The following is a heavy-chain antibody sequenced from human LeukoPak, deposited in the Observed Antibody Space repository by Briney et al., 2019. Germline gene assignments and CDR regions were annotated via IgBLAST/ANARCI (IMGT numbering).Heavy chain of an antibody. CDR2: IYYSGST. Sequence: SETLSLTCAVSGGSISSYYWSWIRQPPGKGLEWIGYIYYSGSTNYNPSLKSRVTISVDTSKNQFSLKLSSVTAADTAVYYCARGYCSGGSCYSLYYYYGMDVWGQGTTVTVSS. D-gene: IGHD2-15*01. V-gene: IGHV4-59*01. J-gene: IGHJ6*02. CDR1: GGSISSYY. CDR3: ARGYCSGGSCYSLYYYYGMDV.